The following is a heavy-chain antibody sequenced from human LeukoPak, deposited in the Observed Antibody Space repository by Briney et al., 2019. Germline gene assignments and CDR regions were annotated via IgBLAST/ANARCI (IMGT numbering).Heavy chain of an antibody. V-gene: IGHV3-20*04. CDR3: VRAKSGHYGYSDY. CDR1: SFTFQDYG. D-gene: IGHD5-18*01. J-gene: IGHJ4*02. CDR2: IDGIGFST. Sequence: GGSLRLSCAASSFTFQDYGMSWARQAPGKGLEWVSGIDGIGFSTSYADSVKGRFTISRDNAKNTVYLQMISLRADDTAVYYCVRAKSGHYGYSDYWGQGTLVTVSS.